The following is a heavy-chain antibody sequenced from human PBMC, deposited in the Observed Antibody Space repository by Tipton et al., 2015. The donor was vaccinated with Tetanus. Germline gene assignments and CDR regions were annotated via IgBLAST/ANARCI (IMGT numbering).Heavy chain of an antibody. Sequence: TLSLTCTVSGGSISSYYWSWIRQPPGKGLEWIGYIYYSGSTNYNPSPKRRVTISVDTSKNQFSLKLSSVTAADTAVYYCARDSQVASGWGGAFDIWGQGTMVPVSS. D-gene: IGHD6-19*01. J-gene: IGHJ3*02. V-gene: IGHV4-59*01. CDR2: IYYSGST. CDR3: ARDSQVASGWGGAFDI. CDR1: GGSISSYY.